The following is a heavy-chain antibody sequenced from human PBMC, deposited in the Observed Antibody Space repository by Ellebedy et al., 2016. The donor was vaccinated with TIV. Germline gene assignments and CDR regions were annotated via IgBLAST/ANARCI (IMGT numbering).Heavy chain of an antibody. D-gene: IGHD5-18*01. V-gene: IGHV3-23*01. J-gene: IGHJ6*02. CDR2: ISGSGGST. CDR1: GFTFSSYA. Sequence: GESLKISCAASGFTFSSYAMSWVRQAPGKGLEWVSAISGSGGSTYYADSVKGRFTISRDNSKNTLYLQMNSLRAEDTAVYYCAGTGDTAMVYYYYGTDVWGQGTTVTVSS. CDR3: AGTGDTAMVYYYYGTDV.